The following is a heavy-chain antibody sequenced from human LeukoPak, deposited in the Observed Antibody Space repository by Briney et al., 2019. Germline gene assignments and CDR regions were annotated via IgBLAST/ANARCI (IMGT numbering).Heavy chain of an antibody. CDR3: AREYILRYFDWLFLGDAFDI. CDR1: GGSISSGDYY. Sequence: SQTLSLTCTVSGGSISSGDYYWSWIRQPPGKGLEWIGYIYYSGSTYYNPSLKSRVTISVDTSKNQFSLKLSSVTAADTAVYYCAREYILRYFDWLFLGDAFDIWGQGTMVTVSS. J-gene: IGHJ3*02. CDR2: IYYSGST. V-gene: IGHV4-30-4*01. D-gene: IGHD3-9*01.